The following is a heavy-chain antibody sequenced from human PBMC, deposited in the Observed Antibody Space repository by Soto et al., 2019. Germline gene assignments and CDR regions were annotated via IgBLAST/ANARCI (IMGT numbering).Heavy chain of an antibody. Sequence: SGPTLVNPTQTLTLTCTFSGFSLSTSGMCVNWIRQPPGKALEWLALIDWVDDKFYSTSLKTRLTISKDTSKHQVVLTMTNMDPVDTATYYCARTLHTTRRLMDVWGQGTTVTVSS. V-gene: IGHV2-70*01. J-gene: IGHJ6*02. D-gene: IGHD2-2*01. CDR2: IDWVDDK. CDR3: ARTLHTTRRLMDV. CDR1: GFSLSTSGMC.